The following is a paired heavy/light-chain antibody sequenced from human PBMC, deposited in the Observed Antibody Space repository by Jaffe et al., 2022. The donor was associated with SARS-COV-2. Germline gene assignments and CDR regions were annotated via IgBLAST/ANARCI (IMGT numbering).Heavy chain of an antibody. J-gene: IGHJ4*02. CDR1: GYTFTSYY. CDR3: ARGLGTFSGWPRE. Sequence: QVQLVQSGAEVKKPGASVKVSCKASGYTFTSYYMHWVRQAPGQGLEWMGIINPSGGSTTDAQRFQGRLTMTRDTSTSTVYMELSSLRSEDTAVYYCARGLGTFSGWPREWGQGTLVTVSS. CDR2: INPSGGST. V-gene: IGHV1-46*01. D-gene: IGHD6-19*01.
Light chain of an antibody. Sequence: DIQMTQSPSSLSASVGDRVTITCRASQDISIFLVWFQQKPGKAPKSLISAASSLQSGVPSKFSGSGSGTDFTLTISSLQPEDFATYYCQQYNSYPYTFGQGTKLEIK. CDR2: AAS. CDR1: QDISIF. J-gene: IGKJ2*01. CDR3: QQYNSYPYT. V-gene: IGKV1-16*02.